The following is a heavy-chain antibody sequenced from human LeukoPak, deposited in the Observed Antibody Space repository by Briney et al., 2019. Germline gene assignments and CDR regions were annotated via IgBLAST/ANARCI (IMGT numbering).Heavy chain of an antibody. CDR1: GFTFSSYG. CDR2: IGSDNKP. Sequence: GRSLTRSRAASGFTFSSYGMHWVSQAPGKGLEWVSSIGSDNKPHYSESVKGRFAISRDNSKNTLFLQLHNLRVEDTALYYCARDLRYYVAMDVCGEKTTGTVSS. CDR3: ARDLRYYVAMDV. J-gene: IGHJ6*01. V-gene: IGHV3-33*01. D-gene: IGHD3-10*02.